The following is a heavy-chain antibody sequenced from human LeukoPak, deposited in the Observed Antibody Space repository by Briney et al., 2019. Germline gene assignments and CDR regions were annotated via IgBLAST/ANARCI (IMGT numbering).Heavy chain of an antibody. V-gene: IGHV3-23*01. CDR2: ISGSGGST. J-gene: IGHJ4*02. Sequence: GGSLRLSCAASGFTFSSYARSWVRQAPGKGLEWVSAISGSGGSTYYADSVKGRFTISRDNAKNSLYLQMNSLRAEDTAVYYCARDVDAWDTAILWGQGTLVTVSS. CDR1: GFTFSSYA. D-gene: IGHD5-18*01. CDR3: ARDVDAWDTAIL.